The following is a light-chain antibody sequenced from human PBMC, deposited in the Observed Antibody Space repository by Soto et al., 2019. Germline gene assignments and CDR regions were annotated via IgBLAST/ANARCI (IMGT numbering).Light chain of an antibody. CDR3: CSDAGSSTTLI. V-gene: IGLV2-23*02. J-gene: IGLJ1*01. CDR1: SSDVGSYNL. CDR2: EVS. Sequence: QSVLTQPASVSGSPGQSITISCTGTSSDVGSYNLVSWYQQHPGKAPKLMIYEVSKRPSGVSNRFSGSKSGNTASLTISGLQAEDEADYYCCSDAGSSTTLIFGTGTKLTVL.